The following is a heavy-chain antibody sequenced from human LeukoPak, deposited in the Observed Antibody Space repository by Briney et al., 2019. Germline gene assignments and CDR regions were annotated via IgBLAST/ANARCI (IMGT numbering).Heavy chain of an antibody. CDR1: GITLSNHW. V-gene: IGHV3-7*03. D-gene: IGHD5-18*01. J-gene: IGHJ4*02. Sequence: GGSLRLSCAASGITLSNHWMTWVRQAPGKGLEWVANIKPDGSDKYYVDSVKGRFTICRDNSKNSLYLEMNSLRAEDTALYYCAGGGYTYGYDYWGQGTLVTVSS. CDR3: AGGGYTYGYDY. CDR2: IKPDGSDK.